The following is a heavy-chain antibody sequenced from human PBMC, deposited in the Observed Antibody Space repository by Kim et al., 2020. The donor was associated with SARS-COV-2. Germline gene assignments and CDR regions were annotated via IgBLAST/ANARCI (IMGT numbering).Heavy chain of an antibody. Sequence: GGSLRLSCAASGFTFSSYGMHWVRQAPGKGLEWVAVISYDGSNKYYADSVKGRFTISRDNSKNTLYLQMNSLRAEDTAVYYCAKVLAAAWGYYYGMDVWGQGTTVTVSS. D-gene: IGHD6-13*01. CDR2: ISYDGSNK. V-gene: IGHV3-30*18. J-gene: IGHJ6*02. CDR1: GFTFSSYG. CDR3: AKVLAAAWGYYYGMDV.